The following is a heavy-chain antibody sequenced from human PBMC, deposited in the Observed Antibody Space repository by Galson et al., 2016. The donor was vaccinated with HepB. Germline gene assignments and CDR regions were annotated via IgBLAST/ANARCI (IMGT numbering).Heavy chain of an antibody. Sequence: SLRLSCAASDFSVRSNYMSWVRQAPGKGLEWVSVIYSRGTTYYADSVKGRFTISRDNAKNTVYLQMNNLRGEDTAVYYCVRGNHGSVPRFWGQGTLVTVSS. V-gene: IGHV3-53*01. CDR3: VRGNHGSVPRF. J-gene: IGHJ4*02. CDR2: IYSRGTT. CDR1: DFSVRSNY. D-gene: IGHD3-10*01.